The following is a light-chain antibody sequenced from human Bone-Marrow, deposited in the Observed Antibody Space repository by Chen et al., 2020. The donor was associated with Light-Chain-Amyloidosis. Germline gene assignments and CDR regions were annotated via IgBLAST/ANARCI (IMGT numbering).Light chain of an antibody. CDR3: QSADSSGTYEVI. CDR1: DLPTKY. Sequence: SYELTQPPSVSVSPGQTARITCSGDDLPTKYAYWYQQKPGPAPALVIHRDTERPSGISERFSGSRSGTTAPLTISGVQAEDEADYHCQSADSSGTYEVIFGGGTKLTVL. V-gene: IGLV3-25*03. CDR2: RDT. J-gene: IGLJ2*01.